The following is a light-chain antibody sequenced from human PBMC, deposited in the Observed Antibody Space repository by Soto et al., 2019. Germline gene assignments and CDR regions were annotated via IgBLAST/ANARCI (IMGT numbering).Light chain of an antibody. CDR1: QTISSY. Sequence: DIQMTQSPSTLSVSVGDSVPITCRASQTISSYLNWYQQKPGKAPKLLIYAASTLQSGVPSRFSGSGSGTDFTLTISSLEPEDFATYYCQQSYSTPPTFGQGTKVDIK. CDR3: QQSYSTPPT. V-gene: IGKV1-39*01. J-gene: IGKJ1*01. CDR2: AAS.